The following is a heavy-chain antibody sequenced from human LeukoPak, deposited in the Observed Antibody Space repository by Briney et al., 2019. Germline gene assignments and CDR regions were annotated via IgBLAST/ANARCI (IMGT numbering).Heavy chain of an antibody. J-gene: IGHJ4*02. CDR3: TTRGLHCSSTSCYTQLAYFDY. D-gene: IGHD2-2*02. CDR1: GFTFSSYA. V-gene: IGHV3-23*01. CDR2: ISGSGGST. Sequence: PGGSLRLSCAASGFTFSSYAMSWVRQAPGKGLEWVSAISGSGGSTYYADSVKGRFTISRDNSKNTLYLQMNSLKTEDTAVYYCTTRGLHCSSTSCYTQLAYFDYWGQGTLITVSS.